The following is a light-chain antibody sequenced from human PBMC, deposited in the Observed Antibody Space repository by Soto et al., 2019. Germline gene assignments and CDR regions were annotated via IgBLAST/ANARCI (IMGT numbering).Light chain of an antibody. V-gene: IGLV1-40*01. CDR3: QSYDSSRSGCRV. CDR2: GNS. J-gene: IGLJ3*02. CDR1: SSNIGAGYD. Sequence: QSVLTQPPSVSGAPGQRVTISCTGSSSNIGAGYDVHWYQQLPGTAPKLLIYGNSNRPSGVPDRFSGSKSGTSASLAITGLQAEDEADYYCQSYDSSRSGCRVFGGGTKLTVL.